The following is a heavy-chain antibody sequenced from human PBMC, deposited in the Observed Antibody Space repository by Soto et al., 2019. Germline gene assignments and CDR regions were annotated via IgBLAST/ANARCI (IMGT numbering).Heavy chain of an antibody. D-gene: IGHD1-20*01. Sequence: GGSLRLSCAASGFTFSSYAMSWVRQAPGKGLEWVSAISGSGGSTYYADSVKGRFTISRDNSKNTLFLQVNSLRAEDTAVYYCAKDHVYNWNDVPDHNYYYYGMDVWGQGTTVTVSS. CDR1: GFTFSSYA. J-gene: IGHJ6*02. V-gene: IGHV3-23*01. CDR3: AKDHVYNWNDVPDHNYYYYGMDV. CDR2: ISGSGGST.